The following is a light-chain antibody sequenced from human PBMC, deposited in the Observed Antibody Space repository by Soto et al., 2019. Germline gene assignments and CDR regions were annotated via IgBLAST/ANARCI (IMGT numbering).Light chain of an antibody. J-gene: IGKJ2*01. Sequence: EIVMTQSPATLSVSPGERATLSSRASQSLSSNLAWYQQKPGQAPRLLIYGASTRATGIPARFSGSGSETEFTLTISSLQSEDFAVYYCQQYRNWPYAFGQGTKLEI. CDR2: GAS. CDR3: QQYRNWPYA. V-gene: IGKV3-15*01. CDR1: QSLSSN.